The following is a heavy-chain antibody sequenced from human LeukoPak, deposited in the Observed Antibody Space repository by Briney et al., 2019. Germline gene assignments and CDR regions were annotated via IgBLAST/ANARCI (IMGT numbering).Heavy chain of an antibody. CDR2: IYYTGST. V-gene: IGHV4-59*12. Sequence: SETLSLTCTVSGGSISSYYWSWIRQPPGKGLEWVGNIYYTGSTNYNPSLNTRVTILIDTPKNQFSLKLTSVTAADTAFYYCAREMGHDLTEFDSWGQGSLVTVSS. D-gene: IGHD3-3*01. J-gene: IGHJ4*02. CDR3: AREMGHDLTEFDS. CDR1: GGSISSYY.